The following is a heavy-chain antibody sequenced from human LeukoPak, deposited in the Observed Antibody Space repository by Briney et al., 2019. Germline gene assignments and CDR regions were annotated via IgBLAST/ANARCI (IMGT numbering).Heavy chain of an antibody. CDR1: GGSISSYY. J-gene: IGHJ5*02. V-gene: IGHV4-4*07. Sequence: SETLSLTCTVSGGSISSYYWSWIRQPAGKGLEWIGRIYTSGSTNYNPSLRSRVTMSVDTSKNQFSQKLSSVTAAGTAVYYCARAMVGATMNWFDPWGQGTLVTVSS. CDR2: IYTSGST. CDR3: ARAMVGATMNWFDP. D-gene: IGHD1-26*01.